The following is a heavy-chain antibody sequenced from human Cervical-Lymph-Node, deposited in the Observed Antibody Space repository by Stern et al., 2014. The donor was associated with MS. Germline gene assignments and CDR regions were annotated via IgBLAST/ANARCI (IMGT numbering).Heavy chain of an antibody. CDR3: ARGVLGVAGRGYFDF. CDR2: LIPNNGGT. Sequence: VQLVQSGAEVMQPGASVRVSCKASGYTFAPYYIHWMRQAPGQGLEWLGGLIPNNGGTNYAQRFQGKVTMTRDTSISTAYMELRRLTSDDTAVYYCARGVLGVAGRGYFDFWGQGTLVTVSS. D-gene: IGHD6-19*01. J-gene: IGHJ4*02. V-gene: IGHV1-2*02. CDR1: GYTFAPYY.